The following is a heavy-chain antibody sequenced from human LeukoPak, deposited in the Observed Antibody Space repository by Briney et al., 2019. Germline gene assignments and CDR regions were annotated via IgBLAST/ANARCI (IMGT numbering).Heavy chain of an antibody. J-gene: IGHJ4*02. Sequence: KTSETLSLTCTVSGGSIRRYYWSWIRQPPGKGLEWIGYIYYSGSTNYNPSLRSRVTISVVTSKNQFSLKLSSVTAADTAVYYCASDYGSGSYYIFWGQGTLVTVSS. V-gene: IGHV4-59*01. D-gene: IGHD3-10*01. CDR1: GGSIRRYY. CDR2: IYYSGST. CDR3: ASDYGSGSYYIF.